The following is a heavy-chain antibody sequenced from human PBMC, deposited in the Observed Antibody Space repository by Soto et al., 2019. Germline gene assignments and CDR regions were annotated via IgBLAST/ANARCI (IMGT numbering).Heavy chain of an antibody. D-gene: IGHD1-1*01. CDR3: ARGQHLKRVLERRTPSGTNYFDY. CDR1: GGSFSGYY. CDR2: INHSGST. V-gene: IGHV4-34*01. Sequence: HSETLSLTCAVYGGSFSGYYWSWIRQPPGKGLEWIGEINHSGSTNYNPSLKSRVTISVDTSKNQFSLKLSSVTAADTAVYYCARGQHLKRVLERRTPSGTNYFDYWGQGTLVTVSS. J-gene: IGHJ4*02.